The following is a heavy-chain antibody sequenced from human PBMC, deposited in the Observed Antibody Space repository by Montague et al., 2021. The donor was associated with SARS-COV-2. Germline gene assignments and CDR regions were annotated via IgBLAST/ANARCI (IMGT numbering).Heavy chain of an antibody. CDR3: ATVRSSGWESDYYYYGMDV. J-gene: IGHJ6*02. Sequence: SETLSLTCAVSGGSFSRYYWSWIRQPPGKGLEWIGSIYYSGSTYYNPSLKSRVTISVDTSKNQFSLKLSSVTAADTAVYYCATVRSSGWESDYYYYGMDVWGQGTTVTVSS. D-gene: IGHD6-19*01. CDR1: GGSFSRYY. CDR2: IYYSGST. V-gene: IGHV4-59*05.